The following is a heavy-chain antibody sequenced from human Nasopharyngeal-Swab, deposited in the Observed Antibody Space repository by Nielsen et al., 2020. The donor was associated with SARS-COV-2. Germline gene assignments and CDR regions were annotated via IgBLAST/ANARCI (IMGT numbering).Heavy chain of an antibody. V-gene: IGHV5-51*01. CDR1: GYDIANYW. J-gene: IGHJ6*03. CDR3: ARRKFHMLSGYYYYYMDV. D-gene: IGHD3-9*01. CDR2: IYVGDSDT. Sequence: KVSCKSSGYDIANYWSAWVRQMPGKGLEWMRIIYVGDSDTRYSPSFQGQVTISVDKSINTAYLQLSSLKASDTAMYFCARRKFHMLSGYYYYYMDVWGQGTTVTVSS.